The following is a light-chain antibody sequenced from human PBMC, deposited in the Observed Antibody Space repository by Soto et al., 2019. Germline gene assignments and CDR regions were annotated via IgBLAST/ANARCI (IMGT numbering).Light chain of an antibody. J-gene: IGLJ3*02. CDR1: SSNIGTGFD. CDR2: GNS. CDR3: QSYDSSLSGVV. Sequence: QSVLTQPPSVSGAPGQRVTISCTGSSSNIGTGFDVHWYQQFPGTAPKLLIYGNSKRPSGVPDRFSGSKSGTSASLAITGLQAEDEADYYCQSYDSSLSGVVFGGGTKLTVL. V-gene: IGLV1-40*01.